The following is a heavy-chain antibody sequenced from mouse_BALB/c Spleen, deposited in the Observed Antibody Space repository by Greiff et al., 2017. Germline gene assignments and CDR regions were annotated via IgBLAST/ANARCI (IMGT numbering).Heavy chain of an antibody. J-gene: IGHJ2*01. CDR1: GYTFTSYV. CDR2: INPSNSGT. Sequence: EVQLQQSGPELVKPGASVKMSCKASGYTFTSYVMHWVKQKPGQGLEWIGYINPSNSGTKYNEKFKGKATLTSDKSSSTAYMELSSLTSEDSAVYYCARYHYGYDSFDYWGKGTTLTVSS. CDR3: ARYHYGYDSFDY. V-gene: IGHV1-14*01. D-gene: IGHD2-14*01.